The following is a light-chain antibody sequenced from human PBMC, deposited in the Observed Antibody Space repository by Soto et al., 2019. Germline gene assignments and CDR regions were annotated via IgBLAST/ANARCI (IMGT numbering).Light chain of an antibody. CDR3: QQYNSYST. V-gene: IGKV1-5*03. CDR1: QSISSW. J-gene: IGKJ1*01. CDR2: KAS. Sequence: DIPMTQSPSTLSASVGDRVTITCRASQSISSWLAWYQQKPGKAPNLLIYKASNLESGVPSRFSGSRSGTEFTLTIRSLQPDDFACYYCQQYNSYSTFGQGTKVEIK.